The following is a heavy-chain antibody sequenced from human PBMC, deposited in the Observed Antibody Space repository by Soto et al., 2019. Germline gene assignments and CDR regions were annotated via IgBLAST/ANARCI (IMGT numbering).Heavy chain of an antibody. Sequence: EVQVLESGGGLVQPGGSLRLSCAASGFTFSSYAMSWVRQAAGKGLEWVSGISGSGGRTYVADSVKDRFITSRDNSNNTLSLQMNSLRGEDTAVYYCAKRVGSGSRGVYFDYWGQGTLVTVSS. V-gene: IGHV3-23*01. J-gene: IGHJ4*02. CDR1: GFTFSSYA. D-gene: IGHD1-26*01. CDR3: AKRVGSGSRGVYFDY. CDR2: ISGSGGRT.